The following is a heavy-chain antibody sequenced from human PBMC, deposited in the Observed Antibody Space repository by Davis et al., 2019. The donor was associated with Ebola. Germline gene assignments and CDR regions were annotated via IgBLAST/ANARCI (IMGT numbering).Heavy chain of an antibody. D-gene: IGHD2-2*01. CDR2: IHINTGNP. J-gene: IGHJ6*04. Sequence: ASVPVPCLASGYSFTTYGRIPVRQAPRPGLEWMGWIHINTGNPTYAQGFTGRFVFSLDTSVSTAYLQITSLKAEDSAVYYCARSSYTWYFYGMDVWGKGTTVTVSS. CDR3: ARSSYTWYFYGMDV. CDR1: GYSFTTYG. V-gene: IGHV7-4-1*02.